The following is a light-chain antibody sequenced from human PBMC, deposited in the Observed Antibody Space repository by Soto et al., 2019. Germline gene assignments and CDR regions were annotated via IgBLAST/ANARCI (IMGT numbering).Light chain of an antibody. Sequence: QSVLTQPPSASGTPGQRVTISCSGSNSNIGSNTVNWYQQFPGAAPKLLVYSSNLRPSGVPDRFSGSKSGTSASLAISGLQSEDESDYYCCSYAGGYIFDVFGTGTKLTVL. CDR2: SSN. V-gene: IGLV1-44*01. J-gene: IGLJ1*01. CDR1: NSNIGSNT. CDR3: CSYAGGYIFDV.